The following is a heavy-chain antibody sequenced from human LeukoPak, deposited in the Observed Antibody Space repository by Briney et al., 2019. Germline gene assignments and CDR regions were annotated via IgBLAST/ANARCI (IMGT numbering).Heavy chain of an antibody. CDR1: GYSFTTYW. CDR2: IYPGDSDT. Sequence: GESLKISCKGSGYSFTTYWIGWVRQMPGKGLEWMGIIYPGDSDTRYSPSFQGQITISADKSISTAYLQWSSLKASDTAVYFCARLLCSSSSCYVDAFDIWGQGTMVTVPS. CDR3: ARLLCSSSSCYVDAFDI. J-gene: IGHJ3*02. D-gene: IGHD2-2*01. V-gene: IGHV5-51*01.